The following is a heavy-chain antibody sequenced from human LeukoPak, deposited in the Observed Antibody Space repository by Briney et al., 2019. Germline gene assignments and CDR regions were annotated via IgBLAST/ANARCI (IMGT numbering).Heavy chain of an antibody. CDR2: ISSSSSTI. CDR1: GFTFSSYS. CDR3: ARVSQGDNDAFDM. V-gene: IGHV3-48*01. D-gene: IGHD2-21*01. Sequence: GGSLRLSCAASGFTFSSYSMNWVRQAPGKGLEWVSYISSSSSTIYYADSVKGRFTISRDNAKNSLYVQMNSLRAEDTAVYYCARVSQGDNDAFDMWGQGTMVTVSS. J-gene: IGHJ3*02.